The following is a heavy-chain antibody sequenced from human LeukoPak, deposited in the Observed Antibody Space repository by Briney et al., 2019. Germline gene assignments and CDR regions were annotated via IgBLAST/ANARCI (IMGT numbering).Heavy chain of an antibody. V-gene: IGHV3-30*04. Sequence: GGSLRLSCAASGFTFSSYAMHWVRQAPGKGLEWVAVISYDGSNKYYADSVKGRFTISRDNSKNTLYLQMNSLRAEDTAVYYCARDVVLLWFGELLWPRETGMDVWGQGTTVTVSS. CDR3: ARDVVLLWFGELLWPRETGMDV. J-gene: IGHJ6*02. CDR2: ISYDGSNK. D-gene: IGHD3-10*01. CDR1: GFTFSSYA.